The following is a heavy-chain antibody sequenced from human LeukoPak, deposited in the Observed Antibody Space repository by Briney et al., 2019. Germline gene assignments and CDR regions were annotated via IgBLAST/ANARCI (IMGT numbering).Heavy chain of an antibody. CDR1: GYSISSGYY. CDR3: ARAGYCSGGSCYFTR. V-gene: IGHV4-38-2*01. J-gene: IGHJ4*02. CDR2: IYHSGST. Sequence: SETLSLTCAVSGYSISSGYYWGWIRQPPGKGLEWIGSIYHSGSTYYNPSLKSRVTISVDTSKNQFSLKLSSVTAADTAMYYCARAGYCSGGSCYFTRWGQGTLVTVSS. D-gene: IGHD2-15*01.